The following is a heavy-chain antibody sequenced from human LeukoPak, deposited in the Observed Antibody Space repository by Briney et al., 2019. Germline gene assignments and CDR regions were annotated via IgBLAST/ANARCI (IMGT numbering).Heavy chain of an antibody. V-gene: IGHV1-69*05. CDR1: GGTFSSYA. D-gene: IGHD6-13*01. J-gene: IGHJ6*03. CDR3: AAYSSSWYLYYYMDV. CDR2: IIPIFGTA. Sequence: SVKVSCKASGGTFSSYAISWVRQAPGQGLEWMGGIIPIFGTANYAQKFQGRVTITTDESTSTAYMELSSLRSEDTAVYYCAAYSSSWYLYYYMDVWGKGTTVTVSS.